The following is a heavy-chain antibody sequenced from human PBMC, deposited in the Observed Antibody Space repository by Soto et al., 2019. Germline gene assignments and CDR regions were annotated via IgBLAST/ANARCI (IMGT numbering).Heavy chain of an antibody. CDR2: IRGSGGST. Sequence: EVQLLESGGGLVQPGGSLRLSCAASGFTFSSYAMSWVRQAPGKGREWGSAIRGSGGSTYYADSVKGRFTISRDNSKNTLYLQLNSLRAEDTAVYYCATEGSGWTYGYFDLWGRGTLVTVSS. V-gene: IGHV3-23*01. J-gene: IGHJ2*01. CDR3: ATEGSGWTYGYFDL. CDR1: GFTFSSYA. D-gene: IGHD6-19*01.